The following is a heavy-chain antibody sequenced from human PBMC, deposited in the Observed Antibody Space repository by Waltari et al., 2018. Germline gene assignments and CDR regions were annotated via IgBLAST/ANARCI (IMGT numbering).Heavy chain of an antibody. J-gene: IGHJ4*02. CDR3: TRDWAYSSFDY. Sequence: VRLVESGGGLVQPGGSLRLSCFVHASSFRASWLTCVLLARQGPGKGLEWVATISPDGSGKNYVDSVRGRFTISRDDAEKSLFLQMNSLGADDTAVYYCTRDWAYSSFDYWGQGTLVTVSS. CDR1: ASSFRASW. D-gene: IGHD4-4*01. V-gene: IGHV3-7*01. CDR2: ISPDGSGK.